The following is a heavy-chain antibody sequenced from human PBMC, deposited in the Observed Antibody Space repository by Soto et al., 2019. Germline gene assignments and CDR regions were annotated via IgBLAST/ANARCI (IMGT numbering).Heavy chain of an antibody. Sequence: EVQLVESGGRLVKPGESLRLSCVASGFYFSYYTMNWVRQAPGKGLEWVSAISASSSHKYSADSVRGRFTFSRDNANNSLYLQMNNLRVEDTAVYYCARLRSDAFDIWGQGTLVTVSS. J-gene: IGHJ3*02. D-gene: IGHD4-17*01. CDR2: ISASSSHK. CDR1: GFYFSYYT. CDR3: ARLRSDAFDI. V-gene: IGHV3-21*02.